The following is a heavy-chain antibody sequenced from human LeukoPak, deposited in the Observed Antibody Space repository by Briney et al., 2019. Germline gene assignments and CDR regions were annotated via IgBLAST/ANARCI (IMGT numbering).Heavy chain of an antibody. D-gene: IGHD1-26*01. Sequence: GSLRLSCAASGFTFSSYSMNWVRQAPGKGLEWVSSISSSSSYIYYADSVKGRYTISRDNAKNSLYLQMNSLRAEDTAVYYCARASIVGADYWGQGTLVTVSS. V-gene: IGHV3-21*01. CDR2: ISSSSSYI. CDR1: GFTFSSYS. CDR3: ARASIVGADY. J-gene: IGHJ4*02.